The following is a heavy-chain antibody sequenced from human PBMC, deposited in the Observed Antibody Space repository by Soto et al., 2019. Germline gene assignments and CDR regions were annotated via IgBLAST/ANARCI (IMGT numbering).Heavy chain of an antibody. D-gene: IGHD3-3*01. Sequence: QVQLVQSGAEVKKPGASVKVSCKASGYNFSKYGITWVRQAPGHGLEGLGWISGYNGNTHFAQRLQGRVNMTADTSTRTAYMEVTSLRPDDTAIYYCARVATLIPIFHGLDAWGQGTTVTVSS. J-gene: IGHJ6*02. CDR1: GYNFSKYG. CDR3: ARVATLIPIFHGLDA. CDR2: ISGYNGNT. V-gene: IGHV1-18*01.